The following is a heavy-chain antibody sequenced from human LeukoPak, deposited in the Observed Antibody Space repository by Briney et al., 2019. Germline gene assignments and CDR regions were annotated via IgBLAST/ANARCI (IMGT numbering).Heavy chain of an antibody. CDR1: GYIFSSYY. Sequence: ASVKVSCKASGYIFSSYYMYWVRQAPGQGLEWMGIINPSGGSIRYAQKFQGRVTMTRDTSTSTVYMELSSLRSEDTAVYYCARGRNYYDSSGYYYEGDAFDIWGQGTMVTVSS. CDR3: ARGRNYYDSSGYYYEGDAFDI. V-gene: IGHV1-46*01. J-gene: IGHJ3*02. CDR2: INPSGGSI. D-gene: IGHD3-22*01.